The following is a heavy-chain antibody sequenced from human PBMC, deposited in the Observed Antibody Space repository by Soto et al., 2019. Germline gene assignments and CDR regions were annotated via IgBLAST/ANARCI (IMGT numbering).Heavy chain of an antibody. CDR2: MNPNSGNT. CDR3: ARGGYYDILTGYPIYYYGMDV. V-gene: IGHV1-8*01. D-gene: IGHD3-9*01. J-gene: IGHJ6*02. CDR1: GYTFTSYD. Sequence: ASVKVSCKASGYTFTSYDINWVRQATGQGLEWMGWMNPNSGNTGYAQKFQGRVTMTRNTSISTAYMELSSLRSEDTAVYYCARGGYYDILTGYPIYYYGMDVWGHGTTVTVSS.